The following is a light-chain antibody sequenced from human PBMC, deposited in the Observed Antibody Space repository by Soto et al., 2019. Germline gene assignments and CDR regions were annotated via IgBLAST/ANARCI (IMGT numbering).Light chain of an antibody. CDR2: DVS. CDR3: SSYTSSKTLV. J-gene: IGLJ2*01. Sequence: QSALTQPASVSGSPGQSITISCTGTSSDVGGYNYVSWYQQHPGKAPNLVIYDVSNRPSGVSNRFSGSKSGNTASLTISGLQAEDEADYCSSYTSSKTLVLGGGTKVTVL. CDR1: SSDVGGYNY. V-gene: IGLV2-14*03.